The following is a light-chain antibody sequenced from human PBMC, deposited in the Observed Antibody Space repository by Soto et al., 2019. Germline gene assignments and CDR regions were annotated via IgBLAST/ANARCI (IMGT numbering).Light chain of an antibody. Sequence: DIQMTQSPSSLSASVGDRVTITCRASQNIHTHLNWYQQEPGKAPKPLIYTASSLHSGVPSRFSGSASGTDFTLTISSLQPEDFATYYCQQGDTTPITFGQGTRLEIK. J-gene: IGKJ5*01. CDR2: TAS. CDR3: QQGDTTPIT. V-gene: IGKV1-39*01. CDR1: QNIHTH.